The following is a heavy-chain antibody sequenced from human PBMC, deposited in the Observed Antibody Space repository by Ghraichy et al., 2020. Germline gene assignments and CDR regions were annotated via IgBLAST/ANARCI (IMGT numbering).Heavy chain of an antibody. Sequence: GESLNISCAASGFTFSHYAMHWVRQAPGQGLEYVSAISTDGGRTYYADSVKGRFTISRDNSKNTLYLQMGSLRAEDAAVYYCARGQGYGTSTLCYGDYFDYWGQGTLVTVSP. J-gene: IGHJ4*01. CDR3: ARGQGYGTSTLCYGDYFDY. V-gene: IGHV3-64*02. CDR1: GFTFSHYA. D-gene: IGHD2-2*01. CDR2: ISTDGGRT.